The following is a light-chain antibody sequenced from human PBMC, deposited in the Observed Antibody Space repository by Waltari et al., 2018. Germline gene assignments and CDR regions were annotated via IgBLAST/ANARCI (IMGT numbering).Light chain of an antibody. V-gene: IGLV3-21*04. CDR1: SIGSQS. Sequence: SYVVTQSPSVSVAPGATARITWGGDSIGSQSVHWYQQRPGQAPVLVISYDSDRPSGIPERFSGSNSGNTATLTISWVEAEDEADYYCLVWHSTIDHQGVFGGGTKLTVL. CDR3: LVWHSTIDHQGV. CDR2: YDS. J-gene: IGLJ2*01.